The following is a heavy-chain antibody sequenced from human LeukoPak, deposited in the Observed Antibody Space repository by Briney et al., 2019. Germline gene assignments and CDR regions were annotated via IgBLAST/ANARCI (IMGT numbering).Heavy chain of an antibody. CDR2: INPNSGGT. V-gene: IGHV1-2*02. Sequence: ASVKVSCKASGYTFTGYYMHWVRQAPGQGLEWMGWINPNSGGTNYAQKFQGRVTMTRDTSISTAYMELSRLRSADTAVYYCARPLGYSGYEYYFDYWGQGTLVTVSS. CDR1: GYTFTGYY. CDR3: ARPLGYSGYEYYFDY. D-gene: IGHD5-12*01. J-gene: IGHJ4*02.